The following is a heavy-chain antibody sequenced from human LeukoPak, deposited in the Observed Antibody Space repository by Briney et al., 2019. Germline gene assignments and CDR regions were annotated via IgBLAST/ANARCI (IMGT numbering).Heavy chain of an antibody. CDR2: IRYSGTT. CDR1: GDSIRSGDYY. D-gene: IGHD3-16*01. V-gene: IGHV4-30-4*08. CDR3: ARDLIWSSWGTFDI. J-gene: IGHJ3*02. Sequence: SETLSLTCTVSGDSIRSGDYYWSWIRQPPGKGLEWLGSIRYSGTTYYNPSLNSRIFISLDTSESQFSLKLSSVTAADTAVYYCARDLIWSSWGTFDIWGQGTMVTVSS.